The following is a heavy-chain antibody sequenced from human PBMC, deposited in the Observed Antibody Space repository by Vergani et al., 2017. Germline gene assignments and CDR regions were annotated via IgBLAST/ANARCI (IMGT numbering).Heavy chain of an antibody. D-gene: IGHD4-23*01. CDR1: GGSFSGYY. Sequence: QVQLQQWGAGLLKPSETLSLTCAVYGGSFSGYYWSWIRQPPGKGLEWIGEINHSGSTNYNPSLKSRVTISVDTSKNQLSLKLSSVTAADTAVYYCARGWVTQSRAGYYYGMDVWGQGTTVTVSS. CDR2: INHSGST. CDR3: ARGWVTQSRAGYYYGMDV. J-gene: IGHJ6*02. V-gene: IGHV4-34*01.